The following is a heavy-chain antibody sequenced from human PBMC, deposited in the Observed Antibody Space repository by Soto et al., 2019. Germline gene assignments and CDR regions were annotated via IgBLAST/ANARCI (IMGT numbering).Heavy chain of an antibody. J-gene: IGHJ6*02. CDR3: ARGYCSGGSCYSSYYCYGMDV. D-gene: IGHD2-15*01. Sequence: GESLKISCKGSGYSFTSYWIGWVRQMPGKGLEWMGFIYSGDSDTRYSPSFQGQVTISADKSISTAYLQWSSLKASDTAMYYCARGYCSGGSCYSSYYCYGMDVWGQGTTVTVSS. V-gene: IGHV5-51*01. CDR2: IYSGDSDT. CDR1: GYSFTSYW.